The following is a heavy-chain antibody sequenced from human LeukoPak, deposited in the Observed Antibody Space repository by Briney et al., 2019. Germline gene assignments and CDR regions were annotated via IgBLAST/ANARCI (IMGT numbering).Heavy chain of an antibody. CDR3: ARYPTLTSWDPGFFDY. D-gene: IGHD2-2*01. CDR1: GYSISSGYY. V-gene: IGHV4-38-2*02. J-gene: IGHJ4*02. CDR2: IYHSGST. Sequence: SETLSLTCTVSGYSISSGYYWGWIRQPPGKGLEWIGSIYHSGSTYYNPSLKSRVTISVDTSKNQFSLKLSSVTAADTAVYYCARYPTLTSWDPGFFDYWGQGTLVTVSS.